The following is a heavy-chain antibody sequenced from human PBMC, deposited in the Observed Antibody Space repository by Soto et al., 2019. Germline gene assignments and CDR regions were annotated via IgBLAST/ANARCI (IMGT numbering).Heavy chain of an antibody. V-gene: IGHV4-31*11. Sequence: SETLSLTCAVSGGSLRSATYYWSWIRQHPGKGLEWIGYFYHSGSTYYKPSLRSRVTISLATSKNQFPLNLRTVTDADTAIYYCASVETGNDALDVWGQGTTVTVSS. CDR3: ASVETGNDALDV. D-gene: IGHD2-21*02. CDR2: FYHSGST. J-gene: IGHJ6*02. CDR1: GGSLRSATYY.